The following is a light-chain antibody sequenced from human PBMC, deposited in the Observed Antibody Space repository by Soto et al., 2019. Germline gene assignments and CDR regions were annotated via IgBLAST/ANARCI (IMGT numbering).Light chain of an antibody. CDR2: GAS. Sequence: IQLTQSPSSLSASVGYRFTITCRASQGIINYLAWYQQRPGKAPKLLIYGASTLQSGVPSRFGGSGSGTDFTLTISSLQPEDFATYYCQHYNSYSEAFGQGTKGDIK. CDR3: QHYNSYSEA. V-gene: IGKV1-9*01. J-gene: IGKJ1*01. CDR1: QGIINY.